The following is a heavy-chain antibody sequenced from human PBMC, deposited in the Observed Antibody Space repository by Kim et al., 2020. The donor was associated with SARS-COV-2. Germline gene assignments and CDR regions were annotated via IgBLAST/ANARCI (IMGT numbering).Heavy chain of an antibody. CDR2: IIPILGTS. V-gene: IGHV1-69*13. Sequence: SVKVSCKASGGTLSSYSITWVRQAPGRGPEWLGGIIPILGTSHYAPKFQGRVTFTASESTNTAYMELSSLTYDDTAVYYCAKEFGGSYLRYFDYWGQGT. CDR3: AKEFGGSYLRYFDY. CDR1: GGTLSSYS. D-gene: IGHD1-26*01. J-gene: IGHJ4*02.